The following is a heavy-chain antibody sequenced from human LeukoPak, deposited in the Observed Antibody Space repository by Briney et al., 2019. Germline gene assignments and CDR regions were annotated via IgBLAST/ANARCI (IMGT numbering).Heavy chain of an antibody. D-gene: IGHD6-13*01. CDR3: ARGLAAAGTAY. J-gene: IGHJ4*02. CDR1: GFTFDDYG. V-gene: IGHV3-20*04. CDR2: INWNGGST. Sequence: GGPLRLSCAASGFTFDDYGMSWVRRAPGKGLEWVSGINWNGGSTGYADSVKGRFTISRDNAKNSLYLQMNSLRAEDTALYYCARGLAAAGTAYWGQGTLVTVSS.